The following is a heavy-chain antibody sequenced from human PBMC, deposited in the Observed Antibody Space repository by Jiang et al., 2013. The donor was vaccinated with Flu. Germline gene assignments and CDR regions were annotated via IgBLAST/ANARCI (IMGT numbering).Heavy chain of an antibody. CDR2: INHSGST. D-gene: IGHD2/OR15-2a*01. V-gene: IGHV4-34*01. CDR3: ARSTRYNWFDP. J-gene: IGHJ5*02. Sequence: LLKPSETLSLTCAVYGGSFSGYYWSWIRQPPGKGLEWIGEINHSGSTNYNPSLKSRVTISVDTSKNQFSLKLSSVTAADTAVYYCARSTRYNWFDPWGQGTLVTVSS. CDR1: GGSFSGYY.